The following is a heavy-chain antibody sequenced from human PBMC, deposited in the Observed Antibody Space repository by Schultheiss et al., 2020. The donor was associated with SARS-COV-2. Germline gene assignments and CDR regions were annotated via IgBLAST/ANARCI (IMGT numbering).Heavy chain of an antibody. CDR2: IYYSGST. CDR1: GGSISSYY. J-gene: IGHJ5*01. D-gene: IGHD6-13*01. CDR3: ASLRNGYNWNYS. V-gene: IGHV4-59*12. Sequence: SETLSLTCTVSGGSISSYYWSWIRQPPGKGLEWIGYIYYSGSTYYNPSLKSRVTISVDTSKNQFSLKLSSVTAADTAVYYCASLRNGYNWNYSWGQGTLVTVSS.